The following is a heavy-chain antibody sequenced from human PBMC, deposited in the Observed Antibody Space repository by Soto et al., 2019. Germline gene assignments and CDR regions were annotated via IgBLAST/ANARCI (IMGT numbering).Heavy chain of an antibody. CDR1: GYSFTSYW. J-gene: IGHJ6*02. D-gene: IGHD5-18*01. V-gene: IGHV5-51*01. Sequence: EVQLVQSGAEVKKPGESLKISCKGSGYSFTSYWIGWVRQMPGKGLEWMGIIYPGDSDTRYSPSFQGQVTISADKSISTAYLQWSSLKASDTAMYYCARRFKHGGYSYQLNYGMDVWGQGTTVTVSS. CDR3: ARRFKHGGYSYQLNYGMDV. CDR2: IYPGDSDT.